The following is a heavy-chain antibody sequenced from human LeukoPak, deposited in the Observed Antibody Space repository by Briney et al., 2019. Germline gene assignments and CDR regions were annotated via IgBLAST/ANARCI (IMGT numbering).Heavy chain of an antibody. CDR2: IYYSGST. Sequence: KPSETLSLTCTVSGGSISSYYWSWIRQPPGKGLEWTGYIYYSGSTNYNPSLKSRVTISVDTSKNQFSLKLSSVTAADTAVYYCARTMTYYYGMDVWGQGTTVTVSS. CDR1: GGSISSYY. V-gene: IGHV4-59*01. CDR3: ARTMTYYYGMDV. J-gene: IGHJ6*02.